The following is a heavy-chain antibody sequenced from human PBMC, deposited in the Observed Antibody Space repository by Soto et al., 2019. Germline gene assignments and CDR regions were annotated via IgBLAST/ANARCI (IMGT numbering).Heavy chain of an antibody. CDR1: VFTFSNYW. D-gene: IGHD1-26*01. CDR2: IKQDGSEK. Sequence: RGSLLISCASSVFTFSNYWMSWVRQAPGKGLEWVANIKQDGSEKNYKDSVKGRVTISRDNAKNSLSLQMNSLRVEDTAVYFCARRATNSAGYFDLWGRGTMVTVSS. V-gene: IGHV3-7*01. J-gene: IGHJ2*01. CDR3: ARRATNSAGYFDL.